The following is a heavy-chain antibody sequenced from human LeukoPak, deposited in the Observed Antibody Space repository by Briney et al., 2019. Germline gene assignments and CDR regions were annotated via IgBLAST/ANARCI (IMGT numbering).Heavy chain of an antibody. CDR3: ARHVRGYCSSTSCSEGWFDP. Sequence: PSETLSLTCTVSAGSINSGDYYWSWIRQPPGKGLEWIGSIYYSGSTYYNPSLKSRVTISVDTSKSQFSLKLSSVTAADTAVYYCARHVRGYCSSTSCSEGWFDPWGQGTLVTVSS. J-gene: IGHJ5*02. CDR2: IYYSGST. D-gene: IGHD2-2*01. V-gene: IGHV4-39*01. CDR1: AGSINSGDYY.